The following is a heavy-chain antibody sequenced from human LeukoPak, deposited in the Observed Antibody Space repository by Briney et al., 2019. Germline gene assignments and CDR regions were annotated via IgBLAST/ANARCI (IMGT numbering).Heavy chain of an antibody. V-gene: IGHV3-30*18. D-gene: IGHD3-22*01. CDR2: ISYDGSNK. CDR1: GFTFSSYG. Sequence: GGSLRLSCAASGFTFSSYGMHWVRQAPGKGLEWVAVISYDGSNKYYADSVKGRFTISRDNSKNTLYLQMNSLRAEDTAVYYCAKDYSNGYYFDYWGQGTLVTVSS. J-gene: IGHJ4*02. CDR3: AKDYSNGYYFDY.